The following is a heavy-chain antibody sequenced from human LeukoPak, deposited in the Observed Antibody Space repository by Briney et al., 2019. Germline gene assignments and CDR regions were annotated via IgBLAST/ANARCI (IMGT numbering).Heavy chain of an antibody. V-gene: IGHV3-21*01. Sequence: PGGSLRLSCAASGFTFDDYAMHWVRQAPGKGLEWVSSISSSSSYIYYADSVKGRFTISRDNAKNSLYLQMNSLRAEDTAVYYCAREPVLLKHYMDVWGKGTTVTVSS. CDR2: ISSSSSYI. D-gene: IGHD2-15*01. CDR3: AREPVLLKHYMDV. CDR1: GFTFDDYA. J-gene: IGHJ6*03.